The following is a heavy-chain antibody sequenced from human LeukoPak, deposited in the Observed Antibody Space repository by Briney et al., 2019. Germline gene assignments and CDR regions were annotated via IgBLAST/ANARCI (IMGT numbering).Heavy chain of an antibody. D-gene: IGHD1-20*01. V-gene: IGHV3-74*01. CDR2: INSDGSST. CDR3: ASSYNYGFPY. Sequence: GGSLSLSCAASGFIFSSYWILWLRQAPGKGLVWVSRINSDGSSTTYADSVKGRFTISRDNAKNTMYLQMNTLRAEDTSVYYCASSYNYGFPYWGQGTLVTVSS. CDR1: GFIFSSYW. J-gene: IGHJ4*02.